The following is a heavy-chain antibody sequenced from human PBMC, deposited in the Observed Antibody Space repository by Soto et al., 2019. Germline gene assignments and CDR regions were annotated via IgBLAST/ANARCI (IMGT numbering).Heavy chain of an antibody. CDR1: GYTFTSYD. J-gene: IGHJ4*02. V-gene: IGHV1-8*01. CDR3: ARVLDDDYVWGSYRYFDY. D-gene: IGHD3-16*02. Sequence: SVKVSCKASGYTFTSYDINWVRQATGQGLEWMGWMNPNSGNTGYAQKFQGRVTMTRNTSISTAYMELSSLRSEDTAVYYCARVLDDDYVWGSYRYFDYWGQGTLVTVSS. CDR2: MNPNSGNT.